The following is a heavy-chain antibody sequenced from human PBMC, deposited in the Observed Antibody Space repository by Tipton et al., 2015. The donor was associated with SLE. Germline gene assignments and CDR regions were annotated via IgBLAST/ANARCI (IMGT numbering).Heavy chain of an antibody. V-gene: IGHV1-8*01. Sequence: QSGPEVKKPGASVKVSCKASGYTFTSYDINWVRQATGQGLEWMGWMNRNSGNTGYAQKLQGRVTMTRNNSISTAYMELSSRRSEDTAVYSCARVEGYYDSSGFLGYWGQGALVTVPS. CDR3: ARVEGYYDSSGFLGY. CDR2: MNRNSGNT. D-gene: IGHD3-22*01. J-gene: IGHJ4*02. CDR1: GYTFTSYD.